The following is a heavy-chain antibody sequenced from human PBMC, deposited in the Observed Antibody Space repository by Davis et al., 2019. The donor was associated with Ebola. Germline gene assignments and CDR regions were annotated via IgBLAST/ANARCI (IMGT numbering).Heavy chain of an antibody. V-gene: IGHV1-18*01. Sequence: ASVKVSCKASGYTFTSYGISWVRQAPGQRLEWMGWINAGNGNTKYSQKFQGRVTITRDTSASTAYMELSSLRSEDTAVYYCARGGIVVVAADYGMDVWGQGTTVTVSS. CDR1: GYTFTSYG. CDR3: ARGGIVVVAADYGMDV. CDR2: INAGNGNT. J-gene: IGHJ6*02. D-gene: IGHD2-15*01.